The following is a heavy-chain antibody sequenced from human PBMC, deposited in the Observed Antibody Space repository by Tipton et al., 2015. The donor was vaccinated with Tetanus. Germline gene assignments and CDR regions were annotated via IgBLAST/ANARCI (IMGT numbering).Heavy chain of an antibody. CDR1: GFTFSSYN. J-gene: IGHJ5*02. D-gene: IGHD6-13*01. CDR3: ARAFFAAATS. CDR2: ITSSSSTI. Sequence: GSLRLSCAASGFTFSSYNMNWVRQAPGKGLEWVSYITSSSSTIYYADSVEGRFTISRDNAKNSLYLQMNSLRDDDTAVYYCARAFFAAATSWGQGTLVTVSS. V-gene: IGHV3-48*02.